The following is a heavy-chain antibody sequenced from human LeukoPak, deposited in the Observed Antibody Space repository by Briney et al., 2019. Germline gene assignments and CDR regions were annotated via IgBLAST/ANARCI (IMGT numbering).Heavy chain of an antibody. J-gene: IGHJ4*02. V-gene: IGHV3-30*09. CDR1: GFTFSNYG. CDR3: AGSSYYDTTGYSFGVDY. CDR2: ISSDGDRK. D-gene: IGHD3-22*01. Sequence: GGSLRLSCVASGFTFSNYGMHWVRQAPGKGLEWLAVISSDGDRKYYADSVKGRFAISRDNSKNTLYLQMNSLRAGDTAVFYCAGSSYYDTTGYSFGVDYWGRGTPVTVSS.